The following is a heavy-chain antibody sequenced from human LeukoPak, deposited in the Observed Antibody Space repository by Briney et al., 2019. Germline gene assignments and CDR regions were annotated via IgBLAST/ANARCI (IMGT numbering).Heavy chain of an antibody. V-gene: IGHV3-30-3*01. Sequence: GGSLRLSCAASGFTFSSYAMHWVRQAPGKGLEWVAVISYDGSNKYYADSVKGRFTISRDNSKNTLYLQMNSLRAEDTAVYYCVRDRGTIFGKDSLDSWGQGTLVTVSS. J-gene: IGHJ5*01. CDR2: ISYDGSNK. CDR3: VRDRGTIFGKDSLDS. D-gene: IGHD3-3*01. CDR1: GFTFSSYA.